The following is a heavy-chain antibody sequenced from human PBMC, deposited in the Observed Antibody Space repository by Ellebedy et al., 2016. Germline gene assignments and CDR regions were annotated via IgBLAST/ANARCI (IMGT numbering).Heavy chain of an antibody. V-gene: IGHV4-59*02. CDR3: ARGSRRDGYLVGFDY. CDR1: GGSVDTYY. CDR2: VFYGGST. J-gene: IGHJ4*02. Sequence: SETLSLTXTVSGGSVDTYYWTWIRQSPGKGLEWIGYVFYGGSTKYNPSLRSRVTISVDTSRNQFSLKVTSVTAADSAVYYCARGSRRDGYLVGFDYWGQGILVIVSS. D-gene: IGHD5-24*01.